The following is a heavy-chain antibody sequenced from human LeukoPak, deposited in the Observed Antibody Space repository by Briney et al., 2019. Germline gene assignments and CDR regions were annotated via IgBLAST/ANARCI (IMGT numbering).Heavy chain of an antibody. CDR3: ARGPGDIVVVPAATEPEYYFDY. J-gene: IGHJ4*02. CDR2: INHSGST. Sequence: SETLSLTCAVYGGSFSGYYWSWIRQPPGKGLEWIGEINHSGSTNYNPSLKSRVTISVDTSKNQFSLKLSSVTAADTAVYYCARGPGDIVVVPAATEPEYYFDYWGQGTLATVSS. CDR1: GGSFSGYY. V-gene: IGHV4-34*01. D-gene: IGHD2-2*01.